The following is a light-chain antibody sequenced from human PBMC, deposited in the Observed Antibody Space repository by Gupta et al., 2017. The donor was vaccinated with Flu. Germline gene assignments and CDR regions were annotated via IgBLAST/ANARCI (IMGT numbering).Light chain of an antibody. CDR1: KCGGTT. J-gene: IGLJ2*01. Sequence: SGKKCGGTTVSWYQKKSGQSPMLVVYQDDRRPSGVPERFSGSNSGDTATLTISGTQETDEADYYCQAWDTNVVVVFGGGTKLTVL. V-gene: IGLV3-1*01. CDR3: QAWDTNVVVV. CDR2: QDD.